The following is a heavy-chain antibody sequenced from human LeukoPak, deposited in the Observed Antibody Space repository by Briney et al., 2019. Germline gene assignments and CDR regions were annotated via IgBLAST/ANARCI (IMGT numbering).Heavy chain of an antibody. CDR2: INHSGST. CDR1: GGSFSGYY. J-gene: IGHJ4*02. D-gene: IGHD3-10*01. Sequence: SETLSLTCAVYGGSFSGYYWSWIRQPPGKGLEWIGEINHSGSTNYNPSLKSRVTISVDTSKNQFSLRLSSVTAADTAVYYCARGRPGSSYIYWGQGTLVTVSS. CDR3: ARGRPGSSYIY. V-gene: IGHV4-34*01.